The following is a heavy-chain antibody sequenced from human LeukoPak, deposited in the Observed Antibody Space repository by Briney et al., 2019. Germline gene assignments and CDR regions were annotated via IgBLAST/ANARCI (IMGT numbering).Heavy chain of an antibody. CDR2: IIPIFGTA. J-gene: IGHJ4*02. Sequence: GASVKVSCKASGGTFSSYAISWVRQAPGQGLEWRGGIIPIFGTANYAQKFQGRVTITTDESTSTAYMELNSLRSEDTAVYYCARGIIVGATMHYFDYWGQGTLVTVSS. D-gene: IGHD1-26*01. CDR3: ARGIIVGATMHYFDY. V-gene: IGHV1-69*05. CDR1: GGTFSSYA.